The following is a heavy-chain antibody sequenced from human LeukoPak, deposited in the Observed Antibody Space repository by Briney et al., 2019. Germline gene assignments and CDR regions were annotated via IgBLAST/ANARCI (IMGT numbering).Heavy chain of an antibody. CDR1: GFTFNNYV. Sequence: PGGSLRLSCTASGFTFNNYVIHWVRQPPGKGLEWVAFFRYDGNHEYYADPVKGRFTFSRDNSKNTLLLQMNSLRTEDTAVYYCASRPTGFDWGPFDYWGPGTLVTVSS. V-gene: IGHV3-30*02. CDR3: ASRPTGFDWGPFDY. J-gene: IGHJ4*02. D-gene: IGHD5-12*01. CDR2: FRYDGNHE.